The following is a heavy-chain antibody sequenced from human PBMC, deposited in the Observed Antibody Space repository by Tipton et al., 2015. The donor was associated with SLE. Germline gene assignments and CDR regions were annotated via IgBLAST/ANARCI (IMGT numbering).Heavy chain of an antibody. Sequence: LSLTCAASGFTYSGYAMHWVRQAPGKGLEWVAFIRADGSNKDYADSVRGRFTISRDNSKNTLYLQMNRLRVEDTAVYYCAGGTGAYFDHWGQGTLVTVSS. D-gene: IGHD3-16*01. CDR3: AGGTGAYFDH. V-gene: IGHV3-30*02. CDR1: GFTYSGYA. CDR2: IRADGSNK. J-gene: IGHJ4*02.